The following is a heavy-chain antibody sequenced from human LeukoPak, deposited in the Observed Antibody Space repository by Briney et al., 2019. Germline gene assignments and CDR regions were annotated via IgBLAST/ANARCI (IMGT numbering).Heavy chain of an antibody. CDR1: GFTFSSYG. V-gene: IGHV3-30*18. Sequence: GGSLRLSCAASGFTFSSYGMHWVRQAPGKGLEWVAVISYDGSNKYYADSVKGRFTISRDNSKNTLYLQMNSLRAEDTAVYYCAKANLADVLLWFGGFDYWGQGTLVTVSS. CDR3: AKANLADVLLWFGGFDY. CDR2: ISYDGSNK. J-gene: IGHJ4*02. D-gene: IGHD3-10*01.